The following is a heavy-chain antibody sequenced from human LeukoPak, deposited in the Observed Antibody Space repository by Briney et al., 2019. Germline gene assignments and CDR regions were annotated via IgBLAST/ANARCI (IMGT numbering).Heavy chain of an antibody. J-gene: IGHJ4*02. D-gene: IGHD7-27*01. CDR2: IGNDGRDQ. CDR3: ARDLMWGFDY. Sequence: SRGSLRLSCAASGFTFSGHAMHWVRQTPGVGLEWVAIIGNDGRDQHYSESVKGRFTISRDNSKNTLFLQLNSLRPEDTALYLCARDLMWGFDYWGQGTLVTVSS. V-gene: IGHV3-30*02. CDR1: GFTFSGHA.